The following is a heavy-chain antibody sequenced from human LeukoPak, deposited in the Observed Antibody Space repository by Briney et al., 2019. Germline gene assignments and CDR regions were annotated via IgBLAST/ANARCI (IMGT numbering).Heavy chain of an antibody. CDR1: GYTFTSYG. CDR2: ISAYNGNT. V-gene: IGHV1-18*01. J-gene: IGHJ6*02. Sequence: ASVKVSCKASGYTFTSYGISWVRQAPGQGLEWMGWISAYNGNTNYAQKLQGRVTMTTDTSTSTAYMELRSLRSDDTAVYYCARDEVRITGTTHTQYYYYGMDVWGQGTTVTVSS. D-gene: IGHD1-20*01. CDR3: ARDEVRITGTTHTQYYYYGMDV.